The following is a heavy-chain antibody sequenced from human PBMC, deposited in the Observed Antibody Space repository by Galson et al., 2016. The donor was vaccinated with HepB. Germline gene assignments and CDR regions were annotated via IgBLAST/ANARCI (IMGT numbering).Heavy chain of an antibody. V-gene: IGHV1-69*13. CDR2: IIPIFGTA. CDR1: GGTFA. Sequence: SVKVSCKASGGTFAISWVRQAPGQGLEWMGGIIPIFGTANYAQKCQGRVTINADESTSTTYMELSSLTSEDTAVYYCMIGPIEAAGTGWFAPWGQGTLVIVSS. J-gene: IGHJ5*02. D-gene: IGHD6-13*01. CDR3: MIGPIEAAGTGWFAP.